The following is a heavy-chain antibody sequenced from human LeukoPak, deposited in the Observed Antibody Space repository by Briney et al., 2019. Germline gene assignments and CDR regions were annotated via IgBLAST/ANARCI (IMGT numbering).Heavy chain of an antibody. D-gene: IGHD1-26*01. CDR2: IYYSGST. V-gene: IGHV4-39*02. CDR3: ARDGGSGSYSSYFDY. J-gene: IGHJ4*02. Sequence: SETLSLTCTVSGGSISSSSYYWGWIRQPPGKGLEWIGSIYYSGSTYYNPSLKSRVTISVDTSKNQFSLKLSSVTAADTAVYYCARDGGSGSYSSYFDYWGQGTLVTVSS. CDR1: GGSISSSSYY.